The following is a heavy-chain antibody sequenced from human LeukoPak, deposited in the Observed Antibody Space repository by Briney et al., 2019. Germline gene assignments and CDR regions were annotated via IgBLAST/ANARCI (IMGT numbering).Heavy chain of an antibody. D-gene: IGHD3-3*01. CDR2: ISTSGSTI. CDR3: ARVGSGYYPRSGYYYYGMDV. J-gene: IGHJ6*02. Sequence: GGSLRLSCAASGFTFSSYEMNWVRQAPGKGLEWVSYISTSGSTIYYADSVKGRFTISRDNAKNPLYLQMNSLRAEDTAVYYCARVGSGYYPRSGYYYYGMDVWGQGTTVTVSS. V-gene: IGHV3-48*03. CDR1: GFTFSSYE.